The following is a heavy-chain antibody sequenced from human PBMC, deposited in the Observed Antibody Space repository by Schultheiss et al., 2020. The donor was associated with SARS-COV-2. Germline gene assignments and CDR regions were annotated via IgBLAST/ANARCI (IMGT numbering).Heavy chain of an antibody. Sequence: SETLSLTCTVSGGSISSSSYYWGWIRQPPGKGLEWIGSIYYSGSTYYNPSLKSRVTISVDTSKNQFSLKLSSVTAADTAVYYCARIIADPYYFDYWGQGTLVTVSS. CDR1: GGSISSSSYY. V-gene: IGHV4-39*01. D-gene: IGHD6-13*01. CDR3: ARIIADPYYFDY. J-gene: IGHJ4*02. CDR2: IYYSGST.